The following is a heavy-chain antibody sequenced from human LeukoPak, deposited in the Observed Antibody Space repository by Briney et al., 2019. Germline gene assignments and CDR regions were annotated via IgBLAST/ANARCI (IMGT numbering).Heavy chain of an antibody. CDR2: IYYSGST. V-gene: IGHV4-59*01. CDR1: GGSISSYY. J-gene: IGHJ4*02. Sequence: SETLSLTCTVSGGSISSYYWSWIRQPPGKGLEWIGYIYYSGSTNYNPSLKSRVTISVDTSKNQFSLKLSSVTAADTVVYYCAREVTRGTAMNYWGQGTLVTVSS. D-gene: IGHD5-18*01. CDR3: AREVTRGTAMNY.